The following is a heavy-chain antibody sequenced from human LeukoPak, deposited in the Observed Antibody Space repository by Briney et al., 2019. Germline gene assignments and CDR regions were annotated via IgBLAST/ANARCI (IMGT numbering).Heavy chain of an antibody. D-gene: IGHD6-13*01. V-gene: IGHV4-39*07. CDR2: IYYSGST. CDR1: GVSISSSSYY. J-gene: IGHJ4*02. CDR3: ARPGYSSSWYAPGRRYYFDY. Sequence: SETLSLTCSVSGVSISSSSYYWTWIRQPPGRGLEWIGNIYYSGSTSYNPSLMSRVTISVDTSKNQFSLKLSSVTAADTAVYYCARPGYSSSWYAPGRRYYFDYWGQGTLVTVSS.